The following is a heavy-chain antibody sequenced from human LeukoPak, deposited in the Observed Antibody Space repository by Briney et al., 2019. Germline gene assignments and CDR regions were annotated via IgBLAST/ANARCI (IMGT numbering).Heavy chain of an antibody. CDR2: VCYSGST. CDR3: AREGVVGAYGHFDY. D-gene: IGHD2-15*01. V-gene: IGHV4-59*01. Sequence: PSETLSLTCTVSGGSISIYYWSWIRQPPGKGLDCIGCVCYSGSTNYNSSPKSRVTLSVDTSKNHFSLKLSSVTAADTAVFYCAREGVVGAYGHFDYWGQGTLVTVSS. CDR1: GGSISIYY. J-gene: IGHJ4*02.